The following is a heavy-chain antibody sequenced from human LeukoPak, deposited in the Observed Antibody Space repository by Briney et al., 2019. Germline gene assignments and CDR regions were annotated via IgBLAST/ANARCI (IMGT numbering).Heavy chain of an antibody. Sequence: SVKVSCEASGGTFSNFAFSWVRQAPGQGPQWVGRIIPIVDVTSYAQNFKGRVTITADESTTTAYMELSSLRSEDTAVYYCAREMGDREFYFDYWGQGTLVTVSS. D-gene: IGHD3-10*01. CDR2: IIPIVDVT. CDR1: GGTFSNFA. CDR3: AREMGDREFYFDY. V-gene: IGHV1-69*04. J-gene: IGHJ4*02.